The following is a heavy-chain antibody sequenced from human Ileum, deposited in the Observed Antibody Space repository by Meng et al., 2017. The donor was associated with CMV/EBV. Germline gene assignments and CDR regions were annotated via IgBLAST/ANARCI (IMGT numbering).Heavy chain of an antibody. CDR2: IYAGGTT. CDR1: GFTVNRNY. Sequence: GESLKISCAVSGFTVNRNYISWVRQAPGTGLDWVSVIYAGGTTYYAESVKGRFTISRDTSRNTVYLEMNSLRVEDTAVYYCASQAGENPFNYWGQGTLVTVSS. D-gene: IGHD7-27*01. J-gene: IGHJ4*02. V-gene: IGHV3-53*01. CDR3: ASQAGENPFNY.